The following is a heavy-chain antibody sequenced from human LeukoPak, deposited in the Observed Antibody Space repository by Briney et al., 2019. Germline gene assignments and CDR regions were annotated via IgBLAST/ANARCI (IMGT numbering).Heavy chain of an antibody. Sequence: SETLSLSCAASGGSFSGYYWSWIRQPPGKGLEWIAEINHSGSTNYNPSPKSRVTISVDTSKNQFSLKLSSVTAADTAVYYCARGDDYGDYDRGYYFDYWGQGTLVTVSS. CDR1: GGSFSGYY. CDR2: INHSGST. CDR3: ARGDDYGDYDRGYYFDY. J-gene: IGHJ4*02. D-gene: IGHD4-17*01. V-gene: IGHV4-34*01.